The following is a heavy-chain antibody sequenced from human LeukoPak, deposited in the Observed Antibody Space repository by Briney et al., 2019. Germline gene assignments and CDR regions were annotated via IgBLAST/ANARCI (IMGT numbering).Heavy chain of an antibody. CDR2: MNPNSGNT. J-gene: IGHJ1*01. V-gene: IGHV1-8*02. CDR3: ARARGVAAITRAEYFQH. D-gene: IGHD2-15*01. Sequence: GASVKVSCKASGYTFTSYDINWVRQATGQGLEWMGWMNPNSGNTGYAQKFQGRVTMTRNTSISTAYMELSSLRSEDTAVYYCARARGVAAITRAEYFQHWGQGTLVTVSS. CDR1: GYTFTSYD.